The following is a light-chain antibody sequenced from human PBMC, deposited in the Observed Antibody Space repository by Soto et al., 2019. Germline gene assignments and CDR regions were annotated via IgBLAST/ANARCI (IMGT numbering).Light chain of an antibody. J-gene: IGKJ4*01. CDR1: QSLTNK. CDR2: GAS. Sequence: EIVMTQSPATLSVSPGERATLSCRASQSLTNKLAWYQQKPGQAPRLLIYGASNRATGIPARFSGSASGTEFTLTISSLQSEDFAVYFCQQYSNWPLTFGGGTKVEI. V-gene: IGKV3-15*01. CDR3: QQYSNWPLT.